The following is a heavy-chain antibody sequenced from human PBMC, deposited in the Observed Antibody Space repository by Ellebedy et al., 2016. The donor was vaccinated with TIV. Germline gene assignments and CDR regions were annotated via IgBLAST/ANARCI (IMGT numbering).Heavy chain of an antibody. Sequence: GESLKISCAGSGFTFDDYGISWVRQVPGKGLEWVSNINWNAANTDYADSVKGRFTISRDNAKNSLYLQMNSLRVEDTAFYHCARVLDGHFDFWGQGTLVTVSS. J-gene: IGHJ4*02. CDR2: INWNAANT. CDR1: GFTFDDYG. CDR3: ARVLDGHFDF. V-gene: IGHV3-20*01. D-gene: IGHD3-3*01.